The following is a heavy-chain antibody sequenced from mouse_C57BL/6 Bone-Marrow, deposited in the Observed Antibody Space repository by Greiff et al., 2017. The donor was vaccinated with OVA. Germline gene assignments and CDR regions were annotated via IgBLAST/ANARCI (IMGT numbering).Heavy chain of an antibody. CDR1: GYTFTDYY. CDR3: IYYGSSYGY. Sequence: VQLQQSGPELVKPGASVKISCKASGYTFTDYYMNWVKQSHGKSLEWIGDINPNNGGTSYNQKFKGKATLTVDKSSSTAYMELRSLTSEDSAVYYCIYYGSSYGYWGQGTTLTVSS. J-gene: IGHJ2*01. V-gene: IGHV1-26*01. D-gene: IGHD1-1*01. CDR2: INPNNGGT.